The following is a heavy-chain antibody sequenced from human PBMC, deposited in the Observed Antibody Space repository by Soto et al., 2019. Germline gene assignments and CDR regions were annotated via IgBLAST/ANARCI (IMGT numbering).Heavy chain of an antibody. V-gene: IGHV3-21*01. CDR2: ISSSSSYI. J-gene: IGHJ6*03. D-gene: IGHD2-2*02. Sequence: EVQLVESGGGLVKPGGSLRLSCAASGFTFSSYSMNWVRQPPGKGLEWVSSISSSSSYIYYADSVKGRFTISRDNAKNSPDLQMNSLRAEDTAVYYCARGPRLIPDYYYMDVWGKGTTVTVSS. CDR1: GFTFSSYS. CDR3: ARGPRLIPDYYYMDV.